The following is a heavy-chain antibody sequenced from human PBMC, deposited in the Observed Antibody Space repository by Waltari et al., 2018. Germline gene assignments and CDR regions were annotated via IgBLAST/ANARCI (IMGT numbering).Heavy chain of an antibody. V-gene: IGHV3-23*04. J-gene: IGHJ4*02. CDR1: GFTFSSYA. CDR2: SSGSGGST. D-gene: IGHD2-21*02. Sequence: EVQLVESGGGLVQPGGSLRLSCAASGFTFSSYAMSWVRQAPGKGLEWGSASSGSGGSTYYADSVKGRFTISRDNSKNTLYLQMNSLRAEDTAVYYCAKDLSVVVTAILDYWGQGTLVTVSS. CDR3: AKDLSVVVTAILDY.